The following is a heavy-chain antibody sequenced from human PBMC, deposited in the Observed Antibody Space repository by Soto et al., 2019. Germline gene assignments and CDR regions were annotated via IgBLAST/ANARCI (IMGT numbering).Heavy chain of an antibody. CDR1: GFTFSIYA. J-gene: IGHJ5*02. CDR2: ISYDGDNQ. D-gene: IGHD3-3*01. CDR3: ARGRSITMFGVVTS. V-gene: IGHV3-30*14. Sequence: QVQLVESGGGVVQPGRSLSLSCAASGFTFSIYAMHWVRQAPGKGLEWVAVISYDGDNQYYADSVKGRFTISRDNSKNTLYLQMTRLRAEDTAVYYCARGRSITMFGVVTSSGQATLVTVSS.